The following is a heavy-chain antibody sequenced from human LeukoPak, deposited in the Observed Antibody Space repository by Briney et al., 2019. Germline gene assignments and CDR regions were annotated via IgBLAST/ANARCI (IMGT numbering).Heavy chain of an antibody. CDR1: GGSISSYY. CDR2: IYYSGST. CDR3: ARQTHTPTVAGLDNWFDP. V-gene: IGHV4-59*08. D-gene: IGHD6-19*01. J-gene: IGHJ5*02. Sequence: SETLSLTCTVSGGSISSYYWSWIRQPPGKGLEWIGYIYYSGSTNYNPSLKSRVTISVDTSKNQFSLKLSSVTAADTAVYYCARQTHTPTVAGLDNWFDPRRQRTLV.